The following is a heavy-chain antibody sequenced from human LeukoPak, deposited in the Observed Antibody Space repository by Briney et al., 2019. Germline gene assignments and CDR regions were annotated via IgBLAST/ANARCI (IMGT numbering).Heavy chain of an antibody. CDR3: AVSVAATFDY. V-gene: IGHV3-48*03. D-gene: IGHD2-15*01. Sequence: GGSLRLSCAASGFTFSSYEMNWVRQAPGKGLEWVSYISSSGSTIYYADSVKGRFTISRDNAKNSLYLQMNSLRAEGTAVYYCAVSVAATFDYWGQGTLVTVSS. CDR1: GFTFSSYE. J-gene: IGHJ4*02. CDR2: ISSSGSTI.